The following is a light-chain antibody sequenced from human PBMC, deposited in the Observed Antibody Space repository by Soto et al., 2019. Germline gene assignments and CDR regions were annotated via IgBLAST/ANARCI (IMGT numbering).Light chain of an antibody. Sequence: DIQMTQSPSSVSASVGDRVTITCRASQVISSWLAWYQQRPGKAPKFLIFAASSSQSGGPSRFSGSGSGTDFTLTISSLQSEDFETYYCQPYESSSWTFGQGTKVDIK. V-gene: IGKV1-12*01. J-gene: IGKJ1*01. CDR2: AAS. CDR3: QPYESSSWT. CDR1: QVISSW.